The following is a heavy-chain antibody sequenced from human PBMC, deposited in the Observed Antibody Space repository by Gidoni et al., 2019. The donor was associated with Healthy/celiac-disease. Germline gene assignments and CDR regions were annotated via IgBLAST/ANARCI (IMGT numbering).Heavy chain of an antibody. CDR2: IYWNDDK. J-gene: IGHJ4*02. Sequence: QITLKESGPTLVNPTQTLTLTCPFSGFSLTTSGVGVGWIRQPPGKALEWFALIYWNDDKRYSPALKSRLTITKDTSKNQGVLTMTNMDPVDTATDYGAHGTGEKGIVVVLYWGQGTLVTVSS. CDR1: GFSLTTSGVG. D-gene: IGHD3-22*01. CDR3: AHGTGEKGIVVVLY. V-gene: IGHV2-5*01.